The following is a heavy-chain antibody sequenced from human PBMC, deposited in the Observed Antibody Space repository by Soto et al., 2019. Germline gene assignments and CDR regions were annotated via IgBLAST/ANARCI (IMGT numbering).Heavy chain of an antibody. D-gene: IGHD3-16*01. J-gene: IGHJ4*02. V-gene: IGHV4-59*01. CDR1: GGCISSYY. CDR2: ISYSGST. CDR3: AREASEGGTYYFDY. Sequence: PSDNVSLTCTVSGGCISSYYWSWIPQPPGKGLEWIAYISYSGSTNYNPSLKSRVTISKDTSKNQFSLKLSSVTAADTAVYYCAREASEGGTYYFDYWGQGTLVTVS.